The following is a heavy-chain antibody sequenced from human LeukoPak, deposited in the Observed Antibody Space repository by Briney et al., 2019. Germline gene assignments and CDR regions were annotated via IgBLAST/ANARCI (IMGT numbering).Heavy chain of an antibody. CDR3: ARVAGGIPDY. CDR2: IKQDGSEK. Sequence: GGSLRLSCAASGFTFSSYWMHWVRQAPGKGLEWVANIKQDGSEKYYVDSVAGRFTISRDNAKNSLFLQMNSLRVEDTAVFYCARVAGGIPDYWGQGTLVTVSS. D-gene: IGHD6-19*01. CDR1: GFTFSSYW. V-gene: IGHV3-7*01. J-gene: IGHJ4*02.